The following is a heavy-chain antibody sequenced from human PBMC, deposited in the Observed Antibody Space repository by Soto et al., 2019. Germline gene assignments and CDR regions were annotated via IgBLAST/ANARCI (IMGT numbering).Heavy chain of an antibody. CDR2: IYDSGST. V-gene: IGHV4-59*04. CDR3: ARQLIY. CDR1: GGSISSSY. D-gene: IGHD6-13*01. J-gene: IGHJ4*02. Sequence: SENLSLSCTVSGGSISSSYWSWIRQPPGKGLEWIGYIYDSGSTYYNSSLKSRVTMSVDTSKNQFSLKLSSVTAADTAVNYCARQLIYCGQGPPVTVSS.